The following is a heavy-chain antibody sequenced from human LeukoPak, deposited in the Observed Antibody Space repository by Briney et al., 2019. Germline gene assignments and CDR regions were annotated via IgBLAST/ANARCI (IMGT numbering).Heavy chain of an antibody. D-gene: IGHD6-13*01. V-gene: IGHV4-59*01. J-gene: IGHJ4*02. Sequence: SETLPLTCTVSGGSISGYYWSWIRQPPGQGLECIGHIYFSGSTNYNPSLKSRVTISVDTSKNQFSLRLGSVTAADTAVYYCARVTAAGGGFDYWGQGTLVTVSS. CDR2: IYFSGST. CDR3: ARVTAAGGGFDY. CDR1: GGSISGYY.